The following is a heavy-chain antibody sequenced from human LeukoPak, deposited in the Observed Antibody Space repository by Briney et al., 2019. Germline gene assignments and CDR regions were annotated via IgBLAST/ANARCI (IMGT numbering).Heavy chain of an antibody. CDR2: ISGSGGST. CDR1: GFTFSSYG. Sequence: GGSLRLSCAASGFTFSSYGMSWVRQAPGKGLEWVSAISGSGGSTYYADSVKGRFTISRDNSKNTLYLQMNSLRAEDTAVYYCAKDQRKDYYDSSGYYYGEIFDYWGQGTLVTVSS. CDR3: AKDQRKDYYDSSGYYYGEIFDY. V-gene: IGHV3-23*01. D-gene: IGHD3-22*01. J-gene: IGHJ4*02.